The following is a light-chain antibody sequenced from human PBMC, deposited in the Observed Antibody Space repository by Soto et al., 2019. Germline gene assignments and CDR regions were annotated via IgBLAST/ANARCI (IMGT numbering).Light chain of an antibody. J-gene: IGKJ4*01. CDR3: QEYNNWHPVT. Sequence: IVMTQYPATLSLSPGERATLSCRASQSVSSKLAWYQQKPGQAPRLLIYGASTRATGIPARFSGSVSGTEFTLTISSLQSADFAVYYCQEYNNWHPVTFGGGTKVDIK. CDR1: QSVSSK. CDR2: GAS. V-gene: IGKV3-15*01.